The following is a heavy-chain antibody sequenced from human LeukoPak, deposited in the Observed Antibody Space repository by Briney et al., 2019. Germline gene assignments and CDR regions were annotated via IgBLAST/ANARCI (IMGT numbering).Heavy chain of an antibody. CDR3: VRLRRNSDSSGYYYYYDY. CDR1: QFTFSSYS. Sequence: PGGSLRLSCAASQFTFSSYSMNWVRQAPGKGLEWVSSINRGATHIYYADSLRGRFIISRDDAKNSLYLRTNSLRAEDTAVYYCVRLRRNSDSSGYYYYYDYWGQGTLVTVSS. D-gene: IGHD3-22*01. J-gene: IGHJ4*02. V-gene: IGHV3-21*01. CDR2: INRGATHI.